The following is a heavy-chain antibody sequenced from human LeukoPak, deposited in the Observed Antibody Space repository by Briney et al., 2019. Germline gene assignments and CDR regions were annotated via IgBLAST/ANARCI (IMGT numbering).Heavy chain of an antibody. CDR2: INIDETST. J-gene: IGHJ4*02. D-gene: IGHD4-23*01. CDR1: GFTFSNYW. Sequence: GGSLRLSCAASGFTFSNYWMHWVRQAPGRGLMWVSRINIDETSTTYADSVKGRFTIFRDNAKNTLYLQMNSLRADDTAVYYCARQSRATPDYWGQGTLVTVSS. V-gene: IGHV3-74*01. CDR3: ARQSRATPDY.